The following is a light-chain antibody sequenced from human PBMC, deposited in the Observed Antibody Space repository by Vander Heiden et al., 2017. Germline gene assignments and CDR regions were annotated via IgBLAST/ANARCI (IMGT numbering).Light chain of an antibody. V-gene: IGKV3-11*01. CDR3: QQRINGPPLFT. J-gene: IGKJ3*01. CDR2: DAS. CDR1: QSVSSY. Sequence: EIVLTQSPATLSLSPGERATLSCRASQSVSSYLAWYQQKPGQAPRLLIYDASNRATGIQARFSGSGSGTDFTLTISSLEPEDFAVYYCQQRINGPPLFTFGPGTKVDIK.